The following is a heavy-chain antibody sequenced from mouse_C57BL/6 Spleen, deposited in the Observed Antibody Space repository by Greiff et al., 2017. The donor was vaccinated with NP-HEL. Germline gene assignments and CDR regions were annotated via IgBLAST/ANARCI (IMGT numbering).Heavy chain of an antibody. V-gene: IGHV1-55*01. CDR2: IYPGSGST. D-gene: IGHD1-1*01. CDR1: GYTFTSYW. J-gene: IGHJ2*01. Sequence: VQLQQPGAELVKPGASVKMSCKASGYTFTSYWITWVKQRPGQGLEWIGDIYPGSGSTNYNEKFKSKATLTVDTSSSTAYMQLSSLTSEDSAVYYCARCYYGSSFLDYWGQGTTLTVSS. CDR3: ARCYYGSSFLDY.